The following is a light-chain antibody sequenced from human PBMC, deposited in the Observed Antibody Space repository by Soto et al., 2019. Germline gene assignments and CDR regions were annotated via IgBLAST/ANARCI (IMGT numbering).Light chain of an antibody. CDR3: LQTYSTPGT. CDR2: TAF. Sequence: DIQMTQSPSSLSASVGDRVTITCRASQSISGYLNWYKQKPGRAPNLLIYTAFSLQSGVPSRFSGSASGTDFTLTISRLQPEDFATYYCLQTYSTPGTFGQGTKLEIK. J-gene: IGKJ2*02. CDR1: QSISGY. V-gene: IGKV1-39*01.